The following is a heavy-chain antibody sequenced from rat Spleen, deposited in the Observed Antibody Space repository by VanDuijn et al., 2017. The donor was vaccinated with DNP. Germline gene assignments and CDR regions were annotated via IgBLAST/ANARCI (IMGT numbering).Heavy chain of an antibody. CDR1: GFTFSSYW. CDR2: INTDGGST. J-gene: IGHJ3*01. V-gene: IGHV5-58*01. Sequence: EVQLVESGGGLVRPGRSLKLSCVASGFTFSSYWMYWIRQAPGKGLEWVASINTDGGSTYYPDSVKGRFTISRDNAQTTLYLQLTGLRSEDTAAYYCATHPLTTVAPNWFASWGRGTLVTVSS. D-gene: IGHD1-1*01. CDR3: ATHPLTTVAPNWFAS.